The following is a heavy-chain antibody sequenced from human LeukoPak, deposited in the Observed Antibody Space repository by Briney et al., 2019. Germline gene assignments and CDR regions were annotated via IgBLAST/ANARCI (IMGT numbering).Heavy chain of an antibody. CDR3: ERDGGERWLQLDY. V-gene: IGHV3-30*02. Sequence: GGSLRLSCAASGFTFSSYGMHWVRQAPGKGLEWVAFIRYDGSNKYYADSVKGRFTIPRDNSKNTLYLQMNSLRAEDTAVYYCERDGGERWLQLDYWGQGTLVTVSS. J-gene: IGHJ4*02. CDR1: GFTFSSYG. D-gene: IGHD5-24*01. CDR2: IRYDGSNK.